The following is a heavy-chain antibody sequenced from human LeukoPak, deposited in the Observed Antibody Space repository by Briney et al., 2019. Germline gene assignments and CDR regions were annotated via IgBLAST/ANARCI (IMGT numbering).Heavy chain of an antibody. CDR2: FDPEDVET. J-gene: IGHJ4*02. D-gene: IGHD5-12*01. CDR1: GYTLAELA. Sequence: ASVKVSCKVSGYTLAELAIHWVRQAPGKGLEWMGGFDPEDVETIYAQKFQGRVTMTEDTYTDTAYMELSSLRSEDTAVYYCATYSGYAAYWGQGTLVSVSS. V-gene: IGHV1-24*01. CDR3: ATYSGYAAY.